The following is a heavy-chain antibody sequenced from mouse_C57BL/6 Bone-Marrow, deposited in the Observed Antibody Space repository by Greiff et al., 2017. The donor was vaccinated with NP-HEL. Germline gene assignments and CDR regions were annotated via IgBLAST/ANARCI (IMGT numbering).Heavy chain of an antibody. Sequence: VQLKESGPELVKPGASVKISCKASGYSFTGYYMNWVKQSPEKSLEWIGEINPSTGGTTYNQKFKAKATLTVDKSSSTAYMQLKSLTSEDSAVYYCARSEGDAMDYWGQGTSVTVSS. CDR2: INPSTGGT. J-gene: IGHJ4*01. CDR3: ARSEGDAMDY. CDR1: GYSFTGYY. V-gene: IGHV1-42*01.